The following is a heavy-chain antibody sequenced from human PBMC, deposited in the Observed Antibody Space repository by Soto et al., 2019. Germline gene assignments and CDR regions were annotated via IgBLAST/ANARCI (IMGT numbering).Heavy chain of an antibody. CDR2: ISGSGGST. J-gene: IGHJ4*02. CDR3: AKFRVDYSKSFDY. D-gene: IGHD4-4*01. CDR1: GFTFSSYA. V-gene: IGHV3-23*01. Sequence: GGSLRLSCAASGFTFSSYAMSWVRQAPGKWLEWVSAISGSGGSTYYADSVKGRFTISRDNSKNTLYLQMNSLRAEDTAVYYRAKFRVDYSKSFDYWGQGTLVNVSS.